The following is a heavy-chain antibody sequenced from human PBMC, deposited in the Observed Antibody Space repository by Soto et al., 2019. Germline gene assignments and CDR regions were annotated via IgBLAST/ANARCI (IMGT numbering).Heavy chain of an antibody. D-gene: IGHD5-12*01. CDR1: GGAFSGYY. V-gene: IGHV4-34*01. CDR3: AVYSGYPWRWFDP. J-gene: IGHJ5*02. CDR2: INHSGST. Sequence: QVQLQQWGAGLLKPSETLSLTCAVYGGAFSGYYWSWIRQPPGKGLEWIGEINHSGSTNYNPSLKSRVTISVDTSKTQCSLKLSSVTAADTAVYYCAVYSGYPWRWFDPWGQGTLVTVSS.